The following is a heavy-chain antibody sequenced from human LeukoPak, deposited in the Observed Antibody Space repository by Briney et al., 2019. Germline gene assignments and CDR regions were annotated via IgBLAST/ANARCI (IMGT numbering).Heavy chain of an antibody. J-gene: IGHJ4*02. Sequence: PSETLSLTCTVSGGSISSSIFYWGWIRQPPGKGLEWIGSIFYTGSAYYNPSLASRVTISVDTSKNQFSLKLSSVTAADTAVYYCARDTRGYDSSGTTIDWGQGTLVTVSS. CDR3: ARDTRGYDSSGTTID. CDR1: GGSISSSIFY. V-gene: IGHV4-39*07. D-gene: IGHD3-22*01. CDR2: IFYTGSA.